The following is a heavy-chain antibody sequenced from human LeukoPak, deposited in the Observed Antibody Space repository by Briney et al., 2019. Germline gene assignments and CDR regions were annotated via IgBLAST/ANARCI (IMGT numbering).Heavy chain of an antibody. J-gene: IGHJ4*02. V-gene: IGHV3-21*01. D-gene: IGHD6-6*01. Sequence: PGGSLLLSCAAYGLTFSNYAMNWVRQAPGKGLESVSSISSSSSYIYYADSVKGRFTISRDNAKNSLYLQMNSLRAEDTAVYYCARGSIAYPPRFDYWGQGTLVTVSS. CDR1: GLTFSNYA. CDR2: ISSSSSYI. CDR3: ARGSIAYPPRFDY.